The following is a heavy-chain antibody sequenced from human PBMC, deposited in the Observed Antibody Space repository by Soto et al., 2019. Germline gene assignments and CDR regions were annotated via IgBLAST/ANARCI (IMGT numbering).Heavy chain of an antibody. J-gene: IGHJ4*02. CDR3: ARGRWDFDY. CDR1: GFTFSSYS. V-gene: IGHV3-48*01. D-gene: IGHD1-26*01. CDR2: ISSSSSTI. Sequence: EVQLVESGGGLVQPGGSLRLSCAASGFTFSSYSMNWVRQAPGKGLEWVSYISSSSSTIYYADSVKGRFPISRDNAKNSLYLQMNSLRAEDTAVYYCARGRWDFDYWGQGTLVTVSS.